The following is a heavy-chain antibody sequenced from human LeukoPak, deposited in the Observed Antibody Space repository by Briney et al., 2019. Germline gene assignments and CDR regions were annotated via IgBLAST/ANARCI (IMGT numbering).Heavy chain of an antibody. J-gene: IGHJ4*02. Sequence: GGSLRLSCAASGFTFSSYNMNWVRQAPGKGLEWVSYISRSSGTIYYADSMKGRFTISRDNAKNSLYLQMNSLRAEDTAVYYCARDRTSGYDFSFDYWGQGTLVTVSS. V-gene: IGHV3-48*01. CDR1: GFTFSSYN. CDR3: ARDRTSGYDFSFDY. CDR2: ISRSSGTI. D-gene: IGHD5-12*01.